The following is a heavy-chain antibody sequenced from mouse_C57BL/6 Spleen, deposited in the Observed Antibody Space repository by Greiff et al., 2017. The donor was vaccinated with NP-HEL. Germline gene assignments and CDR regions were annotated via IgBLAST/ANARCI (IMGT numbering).Heavy chain of an antibody. D-gene: IGHD1-1*01. V-gene: IGHV1-80*01. CDR2: IYPGDGDT. CDR3: ARGDYGSSRFGYAMDY. Sequence: VKLMESGAELVKPGASVKISCKASDYAFSSYWMNWVKQRPGKGLEWIGQIYPGDGDTNFNGKFKGKATLTADKSSTTVYMQLISLTSEDSAVYFCARGDYGSSRFGYAMDYWGQGTSVTVSS. J-gene: IGHJ4*01. CDR1: DYAFSSYW.